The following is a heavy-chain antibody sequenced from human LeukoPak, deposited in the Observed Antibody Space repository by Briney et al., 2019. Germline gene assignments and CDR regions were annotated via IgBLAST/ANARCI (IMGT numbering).Heavy chain of an antibody. Sequence: SETLSLTCTVSGGSISSSSYYWGWIRQPPGKGLEWMGSIYYSGSTYYNPSLKSRVTISVDTSKNQFSLKLSSVTAADTAVYYCARGNDILTGYYAFDYWGQRTLVTVS. CDR1: GGSISSSSYY. CDR2: IYYSGST. V-gene: IGHV4-39*07. J-gene: IGHJ4*02. D-gene: IGHD3-9*01. CDR3: ARGNDILTGYYAFDY.